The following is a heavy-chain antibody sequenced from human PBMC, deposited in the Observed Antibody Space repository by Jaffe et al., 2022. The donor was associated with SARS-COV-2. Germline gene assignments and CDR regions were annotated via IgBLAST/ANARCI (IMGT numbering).Heavy chain of an antibody. Sequence: EVQLVESGGGLVEPGGSLRLSCAASGFTFSTFWMTWVRQAPGKGLEWVANIKQDGSDKHYVDSVKGRFTISRDNAKNSLYLQMNSLRAEDTAVYFCARGTPNSYGYYYVMDVWGKGTTVVVSS. D-gene: IGHD5-18*01. CDR3: ARGTPNSYGYYYVMDV. CDR2: IKQDGSDK. V-gene: IGHV3-7*01. J-gene: IGHJ6*04. CDR1: GFTFSTFW.